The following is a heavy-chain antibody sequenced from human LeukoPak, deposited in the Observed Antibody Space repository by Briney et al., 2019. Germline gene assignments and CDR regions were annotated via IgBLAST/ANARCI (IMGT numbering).Heavy chain of an antibody. CDR2: ISSSGSTI. Sequence: GGSLRLSCAASGFTFSSYEMNWVRQAPGKGLEWVSYISSSGSTIYYADSAKGRFTISRDNAKNSLYLQMNSLRAEDTAVYYCALYFDWLWGGNLDYWGQGTLVTVSS. V-gene: IGHV3-48*03. CDR1: GFTFSSYE. D-gene: IGHD3-9*01. J-gene: IGHJ4*02. CDR3: ALYFDWLWGGNLDY.